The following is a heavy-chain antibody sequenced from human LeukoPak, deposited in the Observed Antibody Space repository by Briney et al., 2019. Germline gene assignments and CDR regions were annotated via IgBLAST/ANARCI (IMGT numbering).Heavy chain of an antibody. CDR3: AKPRGYCSSTSCYANYYYYYGMDV. CDR2: IRGSRCGT. J-gene: IGHJ6*04. V-gene: IGHV3-23*01. D-gene: IGHD2-2*01. Sequence: GGSLRLSCAASGFTLSRYAMRWVRHPPRTGRERVSAIRGSRCGTYYADSVKGRFTISRDNSKNTLYLQMNSLRAEDTAVYYCAKPRGYCSSTSCYANYYYYYGMDVWGKGTTVTVSS. CDR1: GFTLSRYA.